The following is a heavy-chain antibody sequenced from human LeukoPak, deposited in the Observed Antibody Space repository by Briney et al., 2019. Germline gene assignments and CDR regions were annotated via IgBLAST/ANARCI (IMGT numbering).Heavy chain of an antibody. D-gene: IGHD3-22*01. J-gene: IGHJ4*02. Sequence: GGSLRLSCAASVFTFSNYYMSWVRQAPGKGLEWVGRIKSKTDSGTTDYAAPVKGRFTISRDDSKNTLYVQMNSLKAEGNYCEYYCEASGEYVDNWGQGTLVTVSS. CDR3: CEASGEYVDN. CDR1: VFTFSNYY. CDR2: IKSKTDSGTT. V-gene: IGHV3-15*01.